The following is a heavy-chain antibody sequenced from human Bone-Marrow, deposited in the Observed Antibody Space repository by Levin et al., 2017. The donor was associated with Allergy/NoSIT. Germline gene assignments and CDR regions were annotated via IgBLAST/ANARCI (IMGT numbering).Heavy chain of an antibody. V-gene: IGHV3-48*03. CDR2: ISSDGKST. CDR3: ARDPLFEYYVSIFDV. D-gene: IGHD3-10*02. J-gene: IGHJ6*04. CDR1: GFRFSLYE. Sequence: PGGSLRLSCVASGFRFSLYEMNWVRQAPGKGLEWLSYISSDGKSTEYADSVRGRFTTSRDNANNSLYLEMNSLRAEDTAVYFCARDPLFEYYVSIFDVWGKGTRVAVSP.